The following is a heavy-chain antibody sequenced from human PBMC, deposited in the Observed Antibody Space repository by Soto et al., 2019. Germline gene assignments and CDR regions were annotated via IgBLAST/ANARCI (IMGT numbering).Heavy chain of an antibody. V-gene: IGHV3-23*01. CDR1: GFTFSSYA. CDR3: AKDIVSEGITIFGVVITCFDY. CDR2: ISGSGGST. Sequence: GGSLRLSCAASGFTFSSYAMSWVRQAPGKGLEWVSAISGSGGSTYYADSVKGRFTISRDNSKNTLYLQMNSLRAEDTAVYYCAKDIVSEGITIFGVVITCFDYWGQGTLVTVAS. J-gene: IGHJ4*02. D-gene: IGHD3-3*01.